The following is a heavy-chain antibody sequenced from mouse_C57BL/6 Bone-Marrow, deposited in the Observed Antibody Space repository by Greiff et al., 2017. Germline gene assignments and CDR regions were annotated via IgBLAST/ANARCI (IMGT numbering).Heavy chain of an antibody. CDR2: LYPGNSDT. J-gene: IGHJ2*01. D-gene: IGHD1-1*01. Sequence: VQLPQSGTVLARPGASVKMSCKTSGYTFTSYWMHWVKQRPGQCLEWIGALYPGNSDTSYNQKFKGKTKLTAVTSASTAYMELRSLTNEDSAIYYCTRSYGSSYLYFDYWGQGTTHTVSS. CDR3: TRSYGSSYLYFDY. CDR1: GYTFTSYW. V-gene: IGHV1-5*01.